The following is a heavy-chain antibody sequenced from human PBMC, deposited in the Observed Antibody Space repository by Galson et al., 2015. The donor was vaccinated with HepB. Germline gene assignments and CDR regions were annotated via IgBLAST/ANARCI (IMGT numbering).Heavy chain of an antibody. V-gene: IGHV1-69*13. J-gene: IGHJ6*03. D-gene: IGHD2-2*02. CDR1: GGTFSSYA. Sequence: SVKVSCKASGGTFSSYAISWVRQAPGQGLEWMGGIIPIFGTANYAQKFQGRVTITADESTSTAYMELSSLRSEDTAVYYCASNVGRRCSSTSCYMRDYYYYMDVWGKGTMVTVSS. CDR3: ASNVGRRCSSTSCYMRDYYYYMDV. CDR2: IIPIFGTA.